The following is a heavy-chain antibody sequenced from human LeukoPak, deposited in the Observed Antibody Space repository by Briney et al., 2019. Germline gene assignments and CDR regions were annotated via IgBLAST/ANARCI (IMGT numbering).Heavy chain of an antibody. CDR2: IYYSGST. J-gene: IGHJ4*02. Sequence: SQTLSLTCTVSGGSISSGDYYWSWIRQPPGKGLEWIVYIYYSGSTYYNPSLKSRVTISVDTSKNQFSLKLSSVTAADTAVYYCASFRLEIFPTRSTKDYWDQGTLVTVSS. V-gene: IGHV4-30-4*08. CDR3: ASFRLEIFPTRSTKDY. D-gene: IGHD1-1*01. CDR1: GGSISSGDYY.